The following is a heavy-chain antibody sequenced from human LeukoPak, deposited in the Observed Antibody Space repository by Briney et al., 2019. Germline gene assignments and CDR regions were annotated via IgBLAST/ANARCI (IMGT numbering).Heavy chain of an antibody. J-gene: IGHJ1*01. Sequence: GGSLRLSCAASGFTFSSYSMNWVRQAPGKGLEWVSSISSSSSYIYYADSVKGRFTISRDNAKNSLYLQMNSLRAEDTAVYYCASRYCTGGVCYTGYFQHWGQGTLVTVSS. D-gene: IGHD2-8*02. CDR2: ISSSSSYI. CDR1: GFTFSSYS. V-gene: IGHV3-21*04. CDR3: ASRYCTGGVCYTGYFQH.